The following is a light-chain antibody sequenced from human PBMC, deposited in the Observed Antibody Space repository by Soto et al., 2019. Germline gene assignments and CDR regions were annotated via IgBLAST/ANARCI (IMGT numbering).Light chain of an antibody. V-gene: IGLV1-47*02. J-gene: IGLJ3*02. CDR1: SSNIGSNY. CDR2: NYN. Sequence: QSVLTQPPSASGTPGQRVTISCSGSSSNIGSNYLYWFQQLPGTAPKLLIYNYNQRPSGVPDRFSGSKSGTPASLAISGLRSEDEAHYYCAEWDDSLSGVVFGGGTQLTVL. CDR3: AEWDDSLSGVV.